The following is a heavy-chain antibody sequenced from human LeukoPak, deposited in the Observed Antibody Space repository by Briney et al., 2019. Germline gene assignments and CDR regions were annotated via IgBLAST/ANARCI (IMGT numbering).Heavy chain of an antibody. CDR3: ARDLYYYDSSGYYY. V-gene: IGHV3-7*01. J-gene: IGHJ4*02. Sequence: GGSLRLSCEGSGFTSSNYWMGWVRQAPGKGLQWVANIKTDGSEKYYVDSVKGRFTISRDNAKNSLYLQMNSLRAEDTAVYYCARDLYYYDSSGYYYWGQGTLVTVSS. D-gene: IGHD3-22*01. CDR1: GFTSSNYW. CDR2: IKTDGSEK.